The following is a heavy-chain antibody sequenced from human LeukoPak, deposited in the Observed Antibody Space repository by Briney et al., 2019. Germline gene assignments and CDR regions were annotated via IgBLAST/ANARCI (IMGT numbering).Heavy chain of an antibody. CDR3: ARGSRTGVQGPFDY. V-gene: IGHV3-53*01. D-gene: IGHD3-10*01. CDR1: AFTVSSNY. Sequence: GGSLRLSCAGSAFTVSSNYMNWVRQTPGKGLEWVSVIYGGGNTYYADSVKGRFTISRDNSKNTLYLQMNSLRADDTAVYYCARGSRTGVQGPFDYWGQGTLVTVSS. J-gene: IGHJ4*02. CDR2: IYGGGNT.